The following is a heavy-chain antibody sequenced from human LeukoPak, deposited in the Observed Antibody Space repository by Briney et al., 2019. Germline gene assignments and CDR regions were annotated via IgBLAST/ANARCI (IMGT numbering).Heavy chain of an antibody. V-gene: IGHV4-39*01. D-gene: IGHD5-18*01. CDR3: ARPPYVDTAMIGFDP. CDR2: YYSGST. J-gene: IGHJ5*02. Sequence: YYSGSTYYNPSLKSRVTISVDTSKNQFSLKLSSVTAADTAVYYCARPPYVDTAMIGFDPWGQGTLVTVSS.